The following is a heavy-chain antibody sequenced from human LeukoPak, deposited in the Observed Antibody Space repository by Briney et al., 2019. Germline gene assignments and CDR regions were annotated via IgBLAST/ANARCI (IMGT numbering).Heavy chain of an antibody. J-gene: IGHJ3*02. Sequence: ASVKVSCKASGYTFTSYYMHWVRQAPGQGLEWMGIINPGGGSTSYAQKFQGRVTMTRDTSTSTVYMELSSLRSEDTAVYYCARDDGYCSGGSCPGGAFDIWGQGTMVTVSS. CDR2: INPGGGST. CDR3: ARDDGYCSGGSCPGGAFDI. V-gene: IGHV1-46*01. CDR1: GYTFTSYY. D-gene: IGHD2-15*01.